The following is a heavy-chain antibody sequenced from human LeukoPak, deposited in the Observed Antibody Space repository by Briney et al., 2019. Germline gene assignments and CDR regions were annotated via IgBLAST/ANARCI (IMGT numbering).Heavy chain of an antibody. D-gene: IGHD6-13*01. Sequence: GGSLRLSCDASGFTFSDYYMTWIRQAPGKGLEWVSHISSSGSYRNYADSVKDRFTISRDNAKNSLYLQMNSLRAEDTAVYYCARADSSSWFDYWGQGALVTVSS. CDR3: ARADSSSWFDY. V-gene: IGHV3-11*05. CDR2: ISSSGSYR. J-gene: IGHJ4*02. CDR1: GFTFSDYY.